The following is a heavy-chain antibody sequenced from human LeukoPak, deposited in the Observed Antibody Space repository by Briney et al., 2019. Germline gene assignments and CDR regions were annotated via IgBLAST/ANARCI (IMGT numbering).Heavy chain of an antibody. CDR2: IYHSGST. V-gene: IGHV4-39*07. D-gene: IGHD3-22*01. CDR1: GGSISSSSYY. J-gene: IGHJ4*02. Sequence: PSETLSLTCTVSGGSISSSSYYWGWIRQPPGKGLEWIGSIYHSGSTYYNPSLKSRVTISVDTSKNQFSLKLSSVTAADTAVYYCAGRGRPHDSSREGPGWGQGTLVTVSS. CDR3: AGRGRPHDSSREGPG.